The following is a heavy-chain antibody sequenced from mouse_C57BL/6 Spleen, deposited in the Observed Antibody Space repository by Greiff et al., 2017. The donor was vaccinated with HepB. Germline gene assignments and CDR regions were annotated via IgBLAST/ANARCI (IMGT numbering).Heavy chain of an antibody. D-gene: IGHD1-1*01. J-gene: IGHJ1*03. V-gene: IGHV1-26*01. CDR3: ARPDYYGSSPYWYFDV. Sequence: VQLQQSGPELVKPGASVKISCKASGYTFTDYYMNWVKQSHGKSLEWIGDINPNNGGTSYNQKFKGKATLTVDKSSSTAYMELRSLTSEDSAVYYCARPDYYGSSPYWYFDVWGTGTTVTVSS. CDR1: GYTFTDYY. CDR2: INPNNGGT.